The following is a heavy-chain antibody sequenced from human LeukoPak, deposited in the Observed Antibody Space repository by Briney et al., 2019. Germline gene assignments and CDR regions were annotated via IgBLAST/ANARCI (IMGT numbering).Heavy chain of an antibody. CDR1: GFTFSSYS. D-gene: IGHD6-25*01. CDR3: ARDGTPSYTSGWVYMDA. V-gene: IGHV3-21*01. J-gene: IGHJ6*04. Sequence: PGGSLRLSCAASGFTFSSYSMNWVRQAPGKGLEWVSSISSSSSYIYYADSVKGRFTISRDNAKNSLYLQMNSLRAEDTAVYYCARDGTPSYTSGWVYMDAWGKGTTVTISS. CDR2: ISSSSSYI.